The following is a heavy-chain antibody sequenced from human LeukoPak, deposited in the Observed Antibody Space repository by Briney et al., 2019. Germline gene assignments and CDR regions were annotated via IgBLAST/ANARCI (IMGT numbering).Heavy chain of an antibody. Sequence: SETLSLTCTVSDYSISSGYYWGWIRQPPGKGLEWIGEINHSGSTNYNPSLKSRVTISVDTSKNQFSLKLSSVTAADTAVYYCARRWGSYYPFDYWGQGTLVTVSS. CDR2: INHSGST. J-gene: IGHJ4*02. V-gene: IGHV4-38-2*02. CDR1: DYSISSGYY. D-gene: IGHD1-26*01. CDR3: ARRWGSYYPFDY.